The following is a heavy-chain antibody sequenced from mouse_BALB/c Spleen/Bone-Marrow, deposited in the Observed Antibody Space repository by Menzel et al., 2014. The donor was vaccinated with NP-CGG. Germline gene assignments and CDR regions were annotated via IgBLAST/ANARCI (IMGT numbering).Heavy chain of an antibody. Sequence: VQLQQSGAELVKPGASVKLSCTASGFNIKDTYMHWVKQRPEQGLEWIGRVDPANGNTKYDPKFQGKATITADTSSNTAYVQLSSLTSEDTAVYYCARYRLGTYFDYWGQGTTLTVSS. CDR3: ARYRLGTYFDY. J-gene: IGHJ2*01. CDR1: GFNIKDTY. CDR2: VDPANGNT. D-gene: IGHD2-14*01. V-gene: IGHV14-3*02.